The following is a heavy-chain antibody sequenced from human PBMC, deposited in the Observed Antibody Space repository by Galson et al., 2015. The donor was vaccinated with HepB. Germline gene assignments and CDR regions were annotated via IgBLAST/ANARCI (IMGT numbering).Heavy chain of an antibody. CDR3: TTTRWGTVTTASGGGPFDY. Sequence: SLRLSCAASGFTFSNAWMSWVRQAPGKGLEWVGRIKSKTDGGTTDYAAPVKGRFTISRDDSKNTLYLQMNSLKTEDTAVYYCTTTRWGTVTTASGGGPFDYWGQGTLVTVSS. V-gene: IGHV3-15*01. CDR1: GFTFSNAW. J-gene: IGHJ4*02. CDR2: IKSKTDGGTT. D-gene: IGHD4-17*01.